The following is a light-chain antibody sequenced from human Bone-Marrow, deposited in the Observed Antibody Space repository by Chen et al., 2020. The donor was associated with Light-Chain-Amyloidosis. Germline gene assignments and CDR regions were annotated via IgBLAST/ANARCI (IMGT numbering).Light chain of an antibody. CDR2: RDT. V-gene: IGLV3-25*03. CDR1: DVPTTY. CDR3: QSADISSTYSEI. J-gene: IGLJ2*01. Sequence: SSELTQPPSVSVSPGQTARITCSGGDVPTTYAYLYQQKPGQAPVLVIHRDTERPSGIAERFSGSSSETTCTSTISGVQAEDEADYHCQSADISSTYSEIFGGGTKLTVL.